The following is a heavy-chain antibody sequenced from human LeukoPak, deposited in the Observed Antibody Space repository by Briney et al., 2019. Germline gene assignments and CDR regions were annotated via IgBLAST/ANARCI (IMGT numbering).Heavy chain of an antibody. V-gene: IGHV1-2*02. CDR1: GYTFTGYY. J-gene: IGHJ4*02. CDR3: ARDSRFGEYHFDY. D-gene: IGHD3-10*01. CDR2: INPNSGGT. Sequence: PGASVKVSCKASGYTFTGYYMHWVRQAPGQGLEWMGWINPNSGGTNYAQKFQGRVTMTRDTSISTAYMELSRLRSDDTAVYYCARDSRFGEYHFDYWGQGTLVTVSS.